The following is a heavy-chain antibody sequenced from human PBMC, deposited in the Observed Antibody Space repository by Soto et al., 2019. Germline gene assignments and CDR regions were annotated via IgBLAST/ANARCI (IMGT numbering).Heavy chain of an antibody. CDR1: GFTFSSYS. Sequence: PGGSLRLSCAASGFTFSSYSISWVRQAPWKGLEWVSAISGSGVSTYYADSVKGRFTISRDNSKNTLYLQMNSLRAEDTAVYYCAKKSRVVVDAIYDYWGQGTLVTVCS. V-gene: IGHV3-23*01. J-gene: IGHJ4*02. D-gene: IGHD2-15*01. CDR3: AKKSRVVVDAIYDY. CDR2: ISGSGVST.